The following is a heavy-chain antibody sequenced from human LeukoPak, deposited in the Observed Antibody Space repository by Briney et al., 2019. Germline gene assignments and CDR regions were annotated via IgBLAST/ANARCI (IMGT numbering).Heavy chain of an antibody. CDR2: IYYSGST. D-gene: IGHD2-21*02. CDR1: GGSTSSNY. Sequence: PSETLSLTCNVSGGSTSSNYWSWIRQPPGKGLEWIGYIYYSGSTNYNPSLKSRVTISVDTSKNQFSLKLSSVTAADAAVYYCARCGGDCYHLDYWGQGTLVTVSS. V-gene: IGHV4-59*01. CDR3: ARCGGDCYHLDY. J-gene: IGHJ4*02.